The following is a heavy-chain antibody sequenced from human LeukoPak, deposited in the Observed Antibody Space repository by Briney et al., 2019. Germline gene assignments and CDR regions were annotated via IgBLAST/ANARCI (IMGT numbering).Heavy chain of an antibody. CDR2: IDPSDSYT. CDR3: ARHAIGYTSGWYFDY. CDR1: GYSFTSYW. V-gene: IGHV5-10-1*01. D-gene: IGHD6-19*01. Sequence: GESLKISCKGSGYSFTSYWISWVRQMPGKGLEWMGRIDPSDSYTNYSPSFQGHVTISADTSISTAYLQWSSLRASDTAMYYCARHAIGYTSGWYFDYWGQGTLVTVSS. J-gene: IGHJ4*02.